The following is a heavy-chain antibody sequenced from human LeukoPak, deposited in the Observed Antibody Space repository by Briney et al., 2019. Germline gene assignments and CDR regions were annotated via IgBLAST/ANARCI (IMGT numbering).Heavy chain of an antibody. J-gene: IGHJ4*02. CDR3: ARGDINSYDRYFAY. Sequence: ASVKVSCKASGYTFTGYYMHWVRQAPGQGLEWMGWVNPNSGATNYAQKFQGRVTMTRDTSISTAYMEVSRLRYDDTAVYYCARGDINSYDRYFAYWGQGILVTVSA. CDR1: GYTFTGYY. CDR2: VNPNSGAT. D-gene: IGHD5-12*01. V-gene: IGHV1-2*02.